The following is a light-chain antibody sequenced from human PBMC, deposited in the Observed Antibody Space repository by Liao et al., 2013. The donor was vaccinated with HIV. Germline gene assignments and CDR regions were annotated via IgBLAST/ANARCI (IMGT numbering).Light chain of an antibody. CDR1: KLGDKY. J-gene: IGLJ2*01. CDR2: QDN. CDR3: QAWDRNTAI. V-gene: IGLV3-1*01. Sequence: SYELTQPPSVSVSPGLTARITCSGDKLGDKYASWYQLKPGQSPLLVIYQDNKRPSGIPQRFSGSNSGNTATLTISGTQPTDEADYYCQAWDRNTAIFGGGTKLTVL.